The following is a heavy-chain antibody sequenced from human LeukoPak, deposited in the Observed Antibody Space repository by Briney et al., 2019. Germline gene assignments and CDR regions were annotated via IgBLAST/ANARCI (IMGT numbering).Heavy chain of an antibody. J-gene: IGHJ6*02. CDR3: TEASRYYYYYGMDV. CDR2: IIPIFGTA. V-gene: IGHV1-69*13. Sequence: ASVKVSCKASGGTFISYAISWVRQAPGRGLEWMGGIIPIFGTANYAQKFQGRVTITADESTSTAYMELSSLRSEDTAVYYCTEASRYYYYYGMDVWGQGTTVTVSS. CDR1: GGTFISYA.